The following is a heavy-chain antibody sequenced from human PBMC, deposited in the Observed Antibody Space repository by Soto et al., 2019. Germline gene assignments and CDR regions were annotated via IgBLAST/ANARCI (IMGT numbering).Heavy chain of an antibody. V-gene: IGHV2-5*02. D-gene: IGHD3-10*01. CDR3: AHRQMVVRGVIHGYYGMDV. Sequence: QITLKESGPTLVKPTQTLTLTCTFSGFSLSTSGVGVGWIRQPPGKALEWLALIYWDDDKRYSPSLKSRLTITKDTSKNQVVLTMTNMDPVDTATYYCAHRQMVVRGVIHGYYGMDVWGQGTTVTVSS. J-gene: IGHJ6*02. CDR2: IYWDDDK. CDR1: GFSLSTSGVG.